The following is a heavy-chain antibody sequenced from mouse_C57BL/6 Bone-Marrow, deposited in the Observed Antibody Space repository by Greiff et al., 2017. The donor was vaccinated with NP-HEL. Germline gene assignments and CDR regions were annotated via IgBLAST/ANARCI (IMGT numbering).Heavy chain of an antibody. V-gene: IGHV1-80*01. Sequence: QVHVKQSGAELVKPGASVKISCKASGYAFSSYWMNWVKQRPGKGLEWIGQIYPGDGDTNYNGKFKGKATLTADKSSSTAYMQLSSLTSEDSAVYFCATYYDYDGYYFDYWGQGTTLTVSS. D-gene: IGHD2-4*01. CDR2: IYPGDGDT. J-gene: IGHJ2*01. CDR3: ATYYDYDGYYFDY. CDR1: GYAFSSYW.